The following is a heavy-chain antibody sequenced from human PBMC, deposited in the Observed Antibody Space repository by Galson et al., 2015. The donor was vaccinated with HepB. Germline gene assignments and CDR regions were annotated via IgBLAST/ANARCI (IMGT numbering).Heavy chain of an antibody. CDR3: AHAPMTTVTTGRGDYYYYYGMDV. Sequence: PALVKSTQTLTLTCTFSGFSLSTSGVGVGWIRQPPGKALEWLALIYWDDDKRYSPSLKSRLTITKDTSKNQVVLTMTNMDPVDTATYYCAHAPMTTVTTGRGDYYYYYGMDVWGQGTTVTVSS. CDR1: GFSLSTSGVG. D-gene: IGHD4-17*01. V-gene: IGHV2-5*02. J-gene: IGHJ6*02. CDR2: IYWDDDK.